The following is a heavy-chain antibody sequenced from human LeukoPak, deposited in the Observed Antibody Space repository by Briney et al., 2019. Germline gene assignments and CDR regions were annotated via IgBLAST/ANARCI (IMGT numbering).Heavy chain of an antibody. Sequence: GGSLRLSCAASAFTFSSYGMHWVRQAPDKGLEWVALISYDGSKTYYTDSVKGRFTISRDDSKNTVSLQMNSLRAEDTAVYYCASRNMASIGVYFQHWGQGTLVTVSS. CDR1: AFTFSSYG. D-gene: IGHD5-24*01. CDR3: ASRNMASIGVYFQH. J-gene: IGHJ1*01. V-gene: IGHV3-30*03. CDR2: ISYDGSKT.